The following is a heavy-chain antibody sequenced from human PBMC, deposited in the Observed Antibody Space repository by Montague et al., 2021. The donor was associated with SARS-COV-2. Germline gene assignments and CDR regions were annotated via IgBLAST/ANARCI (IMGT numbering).Heavy chain of an antibody. V-gene: IGHV4-59*08. Sequence: SETLSLTCTVSGGSITNDDWSWIRQPPGKGLEWIVNIFKNGDIDYNPSRRSRVIISVDTSKSQFSLKVTSVTAADTAAYYCARYYERSLDVWGQGTTVTVSS. J-gene: IGHJ6*02. CDR3: ARYYERSLDV. CDR1: GGSITNDD. D-gene: IGHD3-16*01. CDR2: IFKNGDI.